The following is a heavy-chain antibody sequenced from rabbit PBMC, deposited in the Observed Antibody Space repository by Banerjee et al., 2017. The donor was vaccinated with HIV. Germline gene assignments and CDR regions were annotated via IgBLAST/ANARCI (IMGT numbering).Heavy chain of an antibody. Sequence: QSLEESGGDLVQPEGSLTLTCTASGFSFSSSFYMCWVRQAPGKGLEWIACINAGSSGNTYYASWVNGRFSISKTSSTTVTLQMTSLTAADTATYFCARRSNGDDGASFNLWGPGTLVTVS. CDR3: ARRSNGDDGASFNL. V-gene: IGHV1S40*01. CDR2: INAGSSGNT. J-gene: IGHJ4*01. D-gene: IGHD6-1*01. CDR1: GFSFSSSFY.